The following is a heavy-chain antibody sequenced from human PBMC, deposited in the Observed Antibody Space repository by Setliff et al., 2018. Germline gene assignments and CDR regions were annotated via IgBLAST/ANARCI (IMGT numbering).Heavy chain of an antibody. J-gene: IGHJ3*02. CDR2: IYPGDSDT. CDR1: GYSFANYW. CDR3: ARQTIFGSDAFDI. D-gene: IGHD3-3*01. V-gene: IGHV5-51*01. Sequence: GESLKISCKGSGYSFANYWIGWVRQMPGKGLEWMGIIYPGDSDTRYSPSFQGQVTISADKSISTAYLQWSSLKASDTAMYYCARQTIFGSDAFDIWGQGTMVTVSS.